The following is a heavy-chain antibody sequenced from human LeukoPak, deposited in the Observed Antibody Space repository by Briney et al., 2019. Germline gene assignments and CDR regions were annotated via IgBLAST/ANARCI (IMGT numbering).Heavy chain of an antibody. CDR1: GGSISSSNW. D-gene: IGHD3-22*01. CDR2: IYHSGST. Sequence: SETLSLTCAGSGGSISSSNWWSWVRQPPGKGLEWIGEIYHSGSTNYNPSLKSRVTISVDKSKNQFSLKLSSVTAADTAVYYCARDRSPVVGQTKYYYDSGGYYSGAFDIWGQGTMVTVSS. V-gene: IGHV4-4*02. J-gene: IGHJ3*02. CDR3: ARDRSPVVGQTKYYYDSGGYYSGAFDI.